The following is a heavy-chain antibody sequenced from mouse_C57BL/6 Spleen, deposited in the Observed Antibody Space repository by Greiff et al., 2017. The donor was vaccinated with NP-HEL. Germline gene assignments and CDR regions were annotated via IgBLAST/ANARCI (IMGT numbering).Heavy chain of an antibody. CDR2: IDPSDSYT. D-gene: IGHD1-1*01. J-gene: IGHJ1*03. CDR3: GRGVTTVGGYFDV. V-gene: IGHV1-69*01. CDR1: GYTFTSYW. Sequence: QVQLQQPGAELVMPGASVKLSCKASGYTFTSYWMHWVKQRPGQGLEWIGEIDPSDSYTNYNQKFKGKSTLTVDKSSSTAYMQLSSLTSEDSAVYYWGRGVTTVGGYFDVWGTGTTVTVSS.